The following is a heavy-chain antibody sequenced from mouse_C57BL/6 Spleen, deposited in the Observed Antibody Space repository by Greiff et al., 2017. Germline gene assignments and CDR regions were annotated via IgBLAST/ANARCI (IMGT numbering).Heavy chain of an antibody. CDR3: ARFYYGSSPLYAMDY. CDR2: IYPRSGNT. CDR1: GYTFTSYG. V-gene: IGHV1-81*01. Sequence: QVQLKESGAELARPGASVKLSCKASGYTFTSYGISWVKQRTGQGLEWIGEIYPRSGNTYYNEKFKGKATLTADKSSSTAYMELRSLTSEDSAVYVCARFYYGSSPLYAMDYWGQGTSVTVSS. D-gene: IGHD1-1*01. J-gene: IGHJ4*01.